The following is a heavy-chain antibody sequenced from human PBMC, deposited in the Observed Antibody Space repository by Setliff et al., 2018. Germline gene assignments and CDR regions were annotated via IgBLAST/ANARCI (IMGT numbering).Heavy chain of an antibody. CDR1: GSTFSRAY. J-gene: IGHJ4*01. CDR2: INNGGVSA. D-gene: IGHD4-4*01. CDR3: ATSTITTYYFDY. V-gene: IGHV3-23*01. Sequence: GGSLRLSCAASGSTFSRAYMTWVRQAPGKGLEWVASINNGGVSADYTDSVKGRFTISRDNSRNTLYLQMKSLRAEDTAIYYCATSTITTYYFDYWGHGTLVTVSS.